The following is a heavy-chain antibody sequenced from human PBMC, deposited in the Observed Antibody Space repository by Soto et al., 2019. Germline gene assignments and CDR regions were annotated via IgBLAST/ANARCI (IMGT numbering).Heavy chain of an antibody. CDR3: AHRDPVYHFNWNGGWFDP. Sequence: QITLKESGPTLVKPTETLTLTCTFSGFSLSTSGAGVGWIRQPPGKAPEWLALIYWDDDKRYSPSLNSRRTIFKDATKTQVILTMTSMDPVDTGTYYCAHRDPVYHFNWNGGWFDPWGQGTLVTVSS. CDR2: IYWDDDK. J-gene: IGHJ5*02. CDR1: GFSLSTSGAG. D-gene: IGHD1-20*01. V-gene: IGHV2-5*02.